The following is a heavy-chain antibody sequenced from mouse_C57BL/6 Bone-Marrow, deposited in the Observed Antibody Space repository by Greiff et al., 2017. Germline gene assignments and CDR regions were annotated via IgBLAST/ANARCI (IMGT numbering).Heavy chain of an antibody. CDR2: IDPSDSYT. D-gene: IGHD2-1*01. CDR3: ASSTPPWFAY. V-gene: IGHV1-59*01. Sequence: QVQLQQPGAELVRPGTSVKLSCKASGYTFTSYWMHWVKQRPGQGLEWIGVIDPSDSYTNYNQKFKGKATLTVDTSSSTAYMQLSSLTSEDSAVYYCASSTPPWFAYWGQGTLVTVSA. J-gene: IGHJ3*01. CDR1: GYTFTSYW.